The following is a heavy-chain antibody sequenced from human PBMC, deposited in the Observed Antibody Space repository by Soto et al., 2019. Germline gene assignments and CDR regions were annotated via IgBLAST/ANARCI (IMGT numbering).Heavy chain of an antibody. CDR3: AKDPAASVDWFDP. J-gene: IGHJ5*02. D-gene: IGHD2-2*01. Sequence: GGSLRLSCAASGFTFSSYGRSWVRQAPGKGLEWVSAISGSGGSTYYADSVKGRFTISRDNSKNTLYLQMNSLRAEDTAVYYCAKDPAASVDWFDPWGQGTLVTVSS. CDR2: ISGSGGST. CDR1: GFTFSSYG. V-gene: IGHV3-23*01.